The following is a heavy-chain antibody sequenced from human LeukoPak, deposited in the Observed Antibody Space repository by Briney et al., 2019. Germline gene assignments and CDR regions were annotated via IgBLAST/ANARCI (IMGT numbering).Heavy chain of an antibody. Sequence: TGGSLRLSCAASGFTVSSNYMSWVRQAPGKGLEWVSVIYSGGSTYYADSVKGRFTISRDNSKNTLYPQMNSLRAEDTAVYYCARSRGSYYIFDYWGQGTLVTVSS. D-gene: IGHD1-26*01. J-gene: IGHJ4*02. CDR2: IYSGGST. CDR3: ARSRGSYYIFDY. CDR1: GFTVSSNY. V-gene: IGHV3-53*01.